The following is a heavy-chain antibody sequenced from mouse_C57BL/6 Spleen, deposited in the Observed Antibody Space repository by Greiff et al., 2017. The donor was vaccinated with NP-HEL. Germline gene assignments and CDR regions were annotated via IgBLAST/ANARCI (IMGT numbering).Heavy chain of an antibody. D-gene: IGHD2-5*01. V-gene: IGHV5-17*01. CDR3: ATSNNWYFDV. CDR2: ISSGSSTI. J-gene: IGHJ1*03. CDR1: GFTFSDYG. Sequence: EVQVVESGGGLVKPGGSLKLSCAASGFTFSDYGMHWVRQAPEKGLEWVAYISSGSSTIYYADTVKGRFTISRDNAKNTLFLQMTSLRSEDTAMYYCATSNNWYFDVWGTGTTVTVSS.